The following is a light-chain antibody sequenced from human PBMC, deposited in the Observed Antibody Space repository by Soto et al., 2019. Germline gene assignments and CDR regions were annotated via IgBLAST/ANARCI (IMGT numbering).Light chain of an antibody. Sequence: DIQLTQSPSSLSASVGDRVTISGQASQDINNFLNWYLQKPGNXTXLLIYDASTLESGVPSRFSGTGSGADFSFTINNLQPEDTATYYCQQYEDLPLTFGQGTKVDI. CDR3: QQYEDLPLT. CDR2: DAS. CDR1: QDINNF. J-gene: IGKJ1*01. V-gene: IGKV1-33*01.